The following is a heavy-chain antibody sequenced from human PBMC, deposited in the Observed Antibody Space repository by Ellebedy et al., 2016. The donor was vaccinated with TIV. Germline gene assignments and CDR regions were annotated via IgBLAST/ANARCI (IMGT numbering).Heavy chain of an antibody. D-gene: IGHD3-10*01. V-gene: IGHV3-30-3*01. CDR2: ISYDGSEK. J-gene: IGHJ4*02. CDR1: GFTFSSYA. CDR3: ARGESTPYPAGWDDY. Sequence: GESLKISCAASGFTFSSYAMHWVRQAPGKGLEWVAVISYDGSEKYYGDSVRGRFTISRDNSKNTMCLQMNSLRGDDTAVYYCARGESTPYPAGWDDYWGQGTLVTVSS.